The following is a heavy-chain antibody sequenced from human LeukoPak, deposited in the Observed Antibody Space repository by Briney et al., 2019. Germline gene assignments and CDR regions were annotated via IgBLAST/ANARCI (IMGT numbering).Heavy chain of an antibody. CDR2: LNHSGST. Sequence: SETLSLTCAVYGGSLSDYYWSWIRQPPGRGLEWIGELNHSGSTNYNPPLKSRVTISVDTSKTQVSLKLSSVTAADTAVYYCARGYGVVDYWGQGTLVTVPS. CDR3: ARGYGVVDY. J-gene: IGHJ4*02. CDR1: GGSLSDYY. D-gene: IGHD4-17*01. V-gene: IGHV4-34*01.